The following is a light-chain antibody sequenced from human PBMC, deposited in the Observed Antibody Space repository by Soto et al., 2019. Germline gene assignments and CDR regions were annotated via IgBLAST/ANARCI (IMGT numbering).Light chain of an antibody. CDR2: DAS. J-gene: IGKJ5*01. CDR1: QSVSSY. CDR3: QQSNDWRSIT. V-gene: IGKV3-11*01. Sequence: EIVLTQPPATLSLSPRERATLSSRASQSVSSYLAWHQQKPGQALRLLTYDASNRATGIPARFSGSGSGTEFTLSISSLQSEDSAVYYCQQSNDWRSITFGQGTRVEIK.